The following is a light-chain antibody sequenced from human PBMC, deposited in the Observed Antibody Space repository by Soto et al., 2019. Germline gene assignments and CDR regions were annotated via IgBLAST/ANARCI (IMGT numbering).Light chain of an antibody. J-gene: IGKJ5*01. CDR1: QSISGS. CDR3: QQRSNWPIT. CDR2: DAS. Sequence: TQSPSTLSASVGDRVTITCRASQSISGSLAWYQQKPGKAPKLLIYDASNRAPGIPARFSGSGSGTDFTLTISSLEPEDFAVYYCQQRSNWPITFGQGTRLEIK. V-gene: IGKV3-11*01.